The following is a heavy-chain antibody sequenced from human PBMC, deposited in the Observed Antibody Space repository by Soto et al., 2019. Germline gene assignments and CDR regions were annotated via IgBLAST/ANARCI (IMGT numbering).Heavy chain of an antibody. Sequence: GGSVKISCSGSGYSFTSYWIGWVRQMPWKGLEWMGIIYPGDSDTRYSPSFQGQVTISADKSISTAYLQWSSLKASDTAMYYCARGYYDFWSGYYEYYYYYYGMDVWGQGTTVTVSS. CDR1: GYSFTSYW. J-gene: IGHJ6*02. D-gene: IGHD3-3*01. V-gene: IGHV5-51*01. CDR3: ARGYYDFWSGYYEYYYYYYGMDV. CDR2: IYPGDSDT.